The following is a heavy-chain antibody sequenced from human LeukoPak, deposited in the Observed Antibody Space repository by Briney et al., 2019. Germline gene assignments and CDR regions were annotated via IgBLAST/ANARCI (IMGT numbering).Heavy chain of an antibody. J-gene: IGHJ4*02. V-gene: IGHV6-1*01. Sequence: SQTLSLTCAISGDSFSSNSAAWNWIRQSPSRGLEWLGRTYYRSKWYNDYAVSVKSRITINPDTSKNQFSLQLNSVSPEDTAVYYCARALRLGWTGVDYWGQGTLVTVSS. D-gene: IGHD6-19*01. CDR3: ARALRLGWTGVDY. CDR2: TYYRSKWYN. CDR1: GDSFSSNSAA.